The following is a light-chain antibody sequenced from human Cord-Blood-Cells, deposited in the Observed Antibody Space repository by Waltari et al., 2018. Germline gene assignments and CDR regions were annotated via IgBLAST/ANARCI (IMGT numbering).Light chain of an antibody. CDR1: SSNIGAGYD. CDR2: GNS. J-gene: IGLJ3*02. Sequence: QSVLTPPPSVSGAPGQRVPISCTGSSSNIGAGYDVHRSPQLPGTAPKLLIYGNSNRPSGVPDRFSGSKSGTSASLAITGLQAEDEADYYCQSYDSSLSVWVFGGGTKLTVL. V-gene: IGLV1-40*01. CDR3: QSYDSSLSVWV.